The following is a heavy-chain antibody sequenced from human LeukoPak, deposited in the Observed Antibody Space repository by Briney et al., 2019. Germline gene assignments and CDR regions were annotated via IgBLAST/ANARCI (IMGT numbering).Heavy chain of an antibody. CDR1: GFTFSSYG. CDR2: ISYDGSDK. J-gene: IGHJ4*02. V-gene: IGHV3-30*03. CDR3: ATLLLGVGGGY. D-gene: IGHD2-15*01. Sequence: PGGSLRLSCAASGFTFSSYGMHWVRQAPGKGLEWVALISYDGSDKYYADSVKGRFTISRDNSKNTLYLQMNSLRAEDTAMYSCATLLLGVGGGYWGQGTLVTVSS.